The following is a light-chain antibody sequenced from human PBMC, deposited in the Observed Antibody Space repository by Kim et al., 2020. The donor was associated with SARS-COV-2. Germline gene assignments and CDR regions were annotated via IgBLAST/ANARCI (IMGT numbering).Light chain of an antibody. Sequence: VSPGATATPSCRARQSISINLAWYQQKPGQAPRLLIYGASTRATGVPARFSGSGSGTEFTLTVSSLQSEDFAVYYCQQYNKWPTFGGGTKVDIK. V-gene: IGKV3-15*01. CDR3: QQYNKWPT. CDR2: GAS. J-gene: IGKJ4*01. CDR1: QSISIN.